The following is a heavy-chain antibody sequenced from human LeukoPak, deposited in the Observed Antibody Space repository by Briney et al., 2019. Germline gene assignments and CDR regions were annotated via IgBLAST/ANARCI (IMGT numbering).Heavy chain of an antibody. CDR1: GFTFSSYG. CDR2: IRYDGSNK. Sequence: GGSLRLSCAASGFTFSSYGMHWVRQAPGKGLEWVAFIRYDGSNKYYADSVKGRFTISRDNSKNTLYLQMNSLRAEDTAVYYCARAEKIAVAGMGYYFDYWGQGTLVTVSS. J-gene: IGHJ4*02. CDR3: ARAEKIAVAGMGYYFDY. V-gene: IGHV3-30*02. D-gene: IGHD6-19*01.